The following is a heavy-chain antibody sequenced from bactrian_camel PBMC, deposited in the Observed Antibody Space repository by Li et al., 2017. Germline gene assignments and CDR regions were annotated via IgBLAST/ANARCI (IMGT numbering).Heavy chain of an antibody. CDR2: IYTDGST. J-gene: IGHJ4*01. V-gene: IGHV3S53*01. D-gene: IGHD7*01. CDR1: EYIHYTCI. CDR3: ATTLRYLTGDTWSRPGSFPY. Sequence: HVQLVESGGGSVQAGGSLRLSCAASEYIHYTCIMGWYRQAPGKEREMVSTIYTDGSTDNANSIKGRFTTSRDKAANTVYLQLNNLKPEDTAMYYCATTLRYLTGDTWSRPGSFPYWGQGTQVTVS.